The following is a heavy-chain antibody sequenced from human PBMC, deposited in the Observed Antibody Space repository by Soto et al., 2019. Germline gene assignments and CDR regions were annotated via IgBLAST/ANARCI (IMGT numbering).Heavy chain of an antibody. CDR2: IDYNGVT. CDR1: GVSIYRSGYY. D-gene: IGHD2-15*01. J-gene: IGHJ6*01. V-gene: IGHV4-39*01. Sequence: SETLSLTCTVSGVSIYRSGYYWGWMRQPPGRGLEWIGNIDYNGVTYSNPSLKSRVTISRDTSKNQFSLKLTSVTAADTALYYCGKVLVGDTGHTASDFWG. CDR3: GKVLVGDTGHTASDF.